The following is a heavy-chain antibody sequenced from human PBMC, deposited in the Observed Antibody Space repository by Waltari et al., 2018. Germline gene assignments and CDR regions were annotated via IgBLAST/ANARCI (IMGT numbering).Heavy chain of an antibody. CDR1: GGSISSSSYY. CDR2: IYYSGST. CDR3: AGYDFWSGQYYFDY. V-gene: IGHV4-39*07. Sequence: QLQLQESGPGLVKPSETLSLTCTVSGGSISSSSYYWGWIRQPPGKGLEWIGSIYYSGSTYYNPSLKSRVTISVDTSKNQFSLKLSSVTAADTAVYYWAGYDFWSGQYYFDYWGQGTLVTVSS. J-gene: IGHJ4*02. D-gene: IGHD3-3*01.